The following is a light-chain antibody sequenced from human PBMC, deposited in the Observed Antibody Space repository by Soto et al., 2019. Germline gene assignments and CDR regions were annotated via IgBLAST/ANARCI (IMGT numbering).Light chain of an antibody. CDR1: QSVASRN. CDR2: FAS. Sequence: EIVLTQSPGTLSLSPGERATLSCRASQSVASRNLAWYQQRSGQAPRLLIYFASTRATAVPARFTAGGSGTEFTLTISSLQSDDLAVYYCQQYDKWPRTFGQGTKVEIK. CDR3: QQYDKWPRT. V-gene: IGKV3-15*01. J-gene: IGKJ1*01.